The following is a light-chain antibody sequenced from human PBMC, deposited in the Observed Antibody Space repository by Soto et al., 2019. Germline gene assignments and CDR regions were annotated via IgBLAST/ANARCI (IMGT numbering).Light chain of an antibody. CDR2: DAS. CDR1: QDISNF. V-gene: IGKV1-33*01. CDR3: QQFDILPT. Sequence: DIQMTQSPSSLSASVGDRVTITCLASQDISNFLNWYQQKPGKAPKLLIYDASNLEAGVPSRFSGSGSGTDFTCTISCLQREDNATYYCQQFDILPTFGQGTKLEIK. J-gene: IGKJ2*01.